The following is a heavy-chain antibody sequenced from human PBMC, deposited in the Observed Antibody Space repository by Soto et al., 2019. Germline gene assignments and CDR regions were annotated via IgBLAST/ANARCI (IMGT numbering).Heavy chain of an antibody. Sequence: QVQLVQSGAEVKKPGASVKVSCKASGYTFTSYGISWVRQAPGQGLEWMGWISAYNGNTKYAEKLQGRVTITTDTSARTGYMELRSLGSDDTAVYYYARWRRSCDILTGYYTPSNWFDPWGQGTLVTVFS. CDR3: ARWRRSCDILTGYYTPSNWFDP. CDR1: GYTFTSYG. CDR2: ISAYNGNT. J-gene: IGHJ5*02. D-gene: IGHD3-9*01. V-gene: IGHV1-18*01.